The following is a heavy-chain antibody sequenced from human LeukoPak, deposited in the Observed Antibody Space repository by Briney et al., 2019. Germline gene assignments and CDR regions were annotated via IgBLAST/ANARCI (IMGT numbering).Heavy chain of an antibody. J-gene: IGHJ5*02. CDR1: GYTFTSHG. D-gene: IGHD5/OR15-5a*01. CDR2: ISTDSGDA. V-gene: IGHV1-18*01. Sequence: ASVKVSCKASGYTFTSHGISWVRQAPGQGLEWMGRISTDSGDADIAQKFQGRVTMTRDTSISTAYMELSRLTSDDSAVYYCAGLGSTVKGRIDPWGQGTSVTVSS. CDR3: AGLGSTVKGRIDP.